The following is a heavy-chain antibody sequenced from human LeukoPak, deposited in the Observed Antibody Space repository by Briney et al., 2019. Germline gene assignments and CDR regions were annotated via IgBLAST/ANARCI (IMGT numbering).Heavy chain of an antibody. J-gene: IGHJ4*02. Sequence: ASVKVSCKASGYTFTSYGISWVRQAPGQGLEWMGWISAYNGNTNYAQKLQGRVTMTTDTSTSTAYMELRSLRSDDTAVYYCARDPEAYCSGGSCRGPLDYRGQGTLVTVSS. CDR1: GYTFTSYG. D-gene: IGHD2-15*01. CDR2: ISAYNGNT. CDR3: ARDPEAYCSGGSCRGPLDY. V-gene: IGHV1-18*01.